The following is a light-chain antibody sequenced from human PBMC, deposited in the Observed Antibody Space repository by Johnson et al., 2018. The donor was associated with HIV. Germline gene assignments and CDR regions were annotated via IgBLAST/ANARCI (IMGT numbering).Light chain of an antibody. Sequence: QAVLTQPPSVSAAPGQKVTISCSASSSNIGNNYVSWYQQLPGTAPKLLIYDNNKRPSGIPDRFSGSKSGTSATLGLTGLQTGDEADYYCGTWDSSLSAEVFGTGTKVTVL. CDR1: SSNIGNNY. CDR3: GTWDSSLSAEV. CDR2: DNN. V-gene: IGLV1-51*01. J-gene: IGLJ1*01.